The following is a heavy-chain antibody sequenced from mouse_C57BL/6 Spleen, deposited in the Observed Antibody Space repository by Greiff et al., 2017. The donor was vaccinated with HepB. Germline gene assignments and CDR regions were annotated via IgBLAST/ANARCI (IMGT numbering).Heavy chain of an antibody. CDR3: ARHDSSLYYAMDY. V-gene: IGHV1-53*01. J-gene: IGHJ4*01. D-gene: IGHD1-1*01. CDR2: INPSNGGT. Sequence: VQLQQPGTELVKPGASVKLSCKASGYTFTSYWMHWVKQRPGQGLEWIGNINPSNGGTNYNEKFKSKATLTVDKSSSTAYMQLSSLTSEDSAVYYCARHDSSLYYAMDYWGQGTSVTVSS. CDR1: GYTFTSYW.